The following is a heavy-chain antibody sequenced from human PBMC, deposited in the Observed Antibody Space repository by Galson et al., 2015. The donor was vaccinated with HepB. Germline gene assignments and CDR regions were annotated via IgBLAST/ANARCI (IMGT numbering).Heavy chain of an antibody. CDR1: RFTFTRYG. J-gene: IGHJ6*02. D-gene: IGHD2-21*01. CDR3: AKDSIASSGAGWGMDV. CDR2: ISNDGSVK. Sequence: SLRLSCAGSRFTFTRYGMHWVRQAPGKGLEWLAFISNDGSVKHNANSVKGRFTISRDNSRNTLYLQMNSLRPEDTAVYYCAKDSIASSGAGWGMDVWGQGTTVTVSS. V-gene: IGHV3-30*18.